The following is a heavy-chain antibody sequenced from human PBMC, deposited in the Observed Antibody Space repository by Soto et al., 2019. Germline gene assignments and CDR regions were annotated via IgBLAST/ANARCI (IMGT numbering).Heavy chain of an antibody. V-gene: IGHV4-34*01. CDR3: ARDALIVLMVYAPRHDAFDI. J-gene: IGHJ3*02. CDR2: INHSGST. CDR1: GGCFSGYY. Sequence: SETLSLTCAVYGGCFSGYYWSWIRQPPGKGLEWIGEINHSGSTNYNPSLKSRVTISVDTSKNQFSLKLSSVTAADTAVYYCARDALIVLMVYAPRHDAFDIWGQGTMVTVSS. D-gene: IGHD2-8*01.